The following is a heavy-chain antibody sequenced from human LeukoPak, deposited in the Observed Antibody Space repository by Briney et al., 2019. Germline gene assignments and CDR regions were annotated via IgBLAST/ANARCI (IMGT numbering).Heavy chain of an antibody. CDR3: ASVVVPAAKGPIS. J-gene: IGHJ4*02. D-gene: IGHD2-2*01. Sequence: SETLSLTCTVSGGSISSYYWSWIRQPPGKGLEWIGYIYYSGSTNYNPSLKSRVTISVDTSKNQFSLELSSVTAADTAVYYCASVVVPAAKGPISWGQGTLVTVSS. V-gene: IGHV4-59*01. CDR1: GGSISSYY. CDR2: IYYSGST.